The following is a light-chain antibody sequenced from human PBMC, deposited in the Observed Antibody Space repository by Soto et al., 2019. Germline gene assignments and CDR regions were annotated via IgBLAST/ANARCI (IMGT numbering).Light chain of an antibody. CDR3: QQYNSNSFYT. CDR1: QSIDLW. Sequence: DIQLTQSPSTLSASVGDRVTITCRASQSIDLWLAWYQQQPGKAPKLLIYKASTLESGVPSRFSGSGSGTEVTPTISSLQPDDFSTFYCQQYNSNSFYTFGQGTKLEI. CDR2: KAS. V-gene: IGKV1-5*03. J-gene: IGKJ2*01.